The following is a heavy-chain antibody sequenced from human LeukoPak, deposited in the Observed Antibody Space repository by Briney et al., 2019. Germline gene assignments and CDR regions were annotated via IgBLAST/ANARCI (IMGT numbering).Heavy chain of an antibody. CDR2: ISGSGGST. D-gene: IGHD5-18*01. Sequence: GGSLRLSCAASGFTFSSYAMSWVRQAPGKGLEWVSAISGSGGSTYYADSVKGRFTISRDNSKNMLYLQMNSLRAEDTAVYYCAKQRGTAMVGYYFEYWGQGTLVTVSS. CDR3: AKQRGTAMVGYYFEY. CDR1: GFTFSSYA. J-gene: IGHJ4*02. V-gene: IGHV3-23*01.